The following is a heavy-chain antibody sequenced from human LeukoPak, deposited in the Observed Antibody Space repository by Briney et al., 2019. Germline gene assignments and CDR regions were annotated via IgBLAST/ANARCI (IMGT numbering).Heavy chain of an antibody. J-gene: IGHJ4*02. CDR2: IYYSGST. CDR1: GGSISSSSYY. V-gene: IGHV4-39*01. D-gene: IGHD1-26*01. Sequence: KSSETLSLTCTVSGGSISSSSYYWGWIRQPPGKGLEWIGSIYYSGSTYYNPSLKSRVTISVDTSKNQFSLKLSSVTAADTAVYYCAGRGSDGGFCDYGGQGTLVTVSS. CDR3: AGRGSDGGFCDY.